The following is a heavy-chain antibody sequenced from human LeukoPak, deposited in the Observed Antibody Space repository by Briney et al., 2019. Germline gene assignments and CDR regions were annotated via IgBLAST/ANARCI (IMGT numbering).Heavy chain of an antibody. J-gene: IGHJ6*02. CDR3: ARENYSYGMDV. CDR2: ISPNSGGT. CDR1: GYTFTDLY. V-gene: IGHV1-2*02. Sequence: ASAKVSCKASGYTFTDLYILWVRQAPGQGLEWMGWISPNSGGTNYAQKFQGRVTMTRDTSISTAYMELSGLRSDDMAVYYCARENYSYGMDVWGQGTTVTVSS.